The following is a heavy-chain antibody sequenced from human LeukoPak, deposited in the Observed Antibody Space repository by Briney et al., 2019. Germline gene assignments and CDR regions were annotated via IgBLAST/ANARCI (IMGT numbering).Heavy chain of an antibody. CDR2: INHSGST. Sequence: KPSETLSLTCAVYGGSFSGYYWSWIRQPPGKGLEWIGEINHSGSTNYNPSLKSRVTISVDTSKNQLSLKLSSVTAADTAVYYCARGLKTMVRGVISSSSLYYYSYYMDVWGKGTTVTVSS. CDR1: GGSFSGYY. J-gene: IGHJ6*03. CDR3: ARGLKTMVRGVISSSSLYYYSYYMDV. V-gene: IGHV4-34*01. D-gene: IGHD3-10*01.